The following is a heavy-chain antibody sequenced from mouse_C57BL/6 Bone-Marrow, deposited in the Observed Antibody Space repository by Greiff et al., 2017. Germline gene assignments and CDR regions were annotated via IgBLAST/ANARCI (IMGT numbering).Heavy chain of an antibody. CDR1: GYTFTSYW. CDR3: ARRGSSDAMDY. D-gene: IGHD1-1*01. Sequence: QVQLQQPGAELVMPGASVKLSCKASGYTFTSYWMHWVKQRPGQGLEWIGEIDPSDSYTNYNQKFKGKSTLTVDKSSSTAYMQRSSLTSEDSAVYYCARRGSSDAMDYWGQGTSVTVSS. J-gene: IGHJ4*01. V-gene: IGHV1-69*01. CDR2: IDPSDSYT.